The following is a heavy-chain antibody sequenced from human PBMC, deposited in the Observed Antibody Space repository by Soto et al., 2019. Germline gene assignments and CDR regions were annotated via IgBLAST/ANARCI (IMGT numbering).Heavy chain of an antibody. CDR2: ISYDESNK. CDR3: ARGGGTTLAPLP. J-gene: IGHJ5*02. Sequence: VGALRLSCSASGFTFSSYDIHWVRQAPGKGLEWVAVISYDESNKYYADSVKGRVTMTRDTSNRTAYLELSRLTSDDTAIYYCARGGGTTLAPLPWGQGTPVTVSS. D-gene: IGHD3-16*01. CDR1: GFTFSSYD. V-gene: IGHV3-30*03.